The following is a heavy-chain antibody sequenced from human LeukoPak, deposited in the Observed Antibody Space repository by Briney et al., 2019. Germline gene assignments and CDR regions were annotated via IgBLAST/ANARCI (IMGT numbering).Heavy chain of an antibody. V-gene: IGHV4-34*01. CDR1: GGSFSGYY. Sequence: SETLSLTCDVYGGSFSGYYWSWIRQPPGKGLEWIGEINHSGSTNYNPSLKSRVTTSVDTSKNQFSLKLSSVTAADTAVYYCARGLGEDYWGQGTLVTVSS. J-gene: IGHJ4*02. CDR3: ARGLGEDY. CDR2: INHSGST. D-gene: IGHD3-16*01.